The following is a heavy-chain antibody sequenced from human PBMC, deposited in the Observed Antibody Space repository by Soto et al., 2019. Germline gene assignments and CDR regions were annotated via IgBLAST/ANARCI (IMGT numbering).Heavy chain of an antibody. CDR3: STLTVVTGENDDY. Sequence: EVQLVQSGGGLVKPGGSLRLSCAASGFTFINAWMNWVRQAPGKGLEWVGRIKSKTDGGTTDYAAPVKGRFTISRDDSKNMLYLQMNSLETEDTAVYYCSTLTVVTGENDDYWGQGTLVIVSS. D-gene: IGHD2-21*02. CDR1: GFTFINAW. CDR2: IKSKTDGGTT. J-gene: IGHJ4*02. V-gene: IGHV3-15*07.